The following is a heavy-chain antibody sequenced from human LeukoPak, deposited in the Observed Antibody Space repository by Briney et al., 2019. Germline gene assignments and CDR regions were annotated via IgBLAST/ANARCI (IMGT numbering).Heavy chain of an antibody. Sequence: SETLSLTCAVYGESLSGYYRSWIRQPPGKGLEWIGEIHHSGNTNYNPSLKSRVTISVDTSKNQFSLKLRSVTAADTAVYYCARVGAHYYYYYMDVWGKGTTVTISS. D-gene: IGHD3-16*01. CDR1: GESLSGYY. CDR2: IHHSGNT. V-gene: IGHV4-34*01. CDR3: ARVGAHYYYYYMDV. J-gene: IGHJ6*03.